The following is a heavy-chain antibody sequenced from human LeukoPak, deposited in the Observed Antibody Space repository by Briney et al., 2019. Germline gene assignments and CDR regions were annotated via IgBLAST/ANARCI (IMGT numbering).Heavy chain of an antibody. J-gene: IGHJ4*02. D-gene: IGHD2-15*01. CDR2: ISYDGSNK. CDR1: GFTFSSYA. V-gene: IGHV3-30-3*01. Sequence: GGSLRLSCAASGFTFSSYAMHWVRQAPGKGLEWVAVISYDGSNKYYADSVKGRFTISRDNSKNTLYLQMNSLRAEDTAVYYCARDRDIVVVVASFDYWGQGTLVTVSS. CDR3: ARDRDIVVVVASFDY.